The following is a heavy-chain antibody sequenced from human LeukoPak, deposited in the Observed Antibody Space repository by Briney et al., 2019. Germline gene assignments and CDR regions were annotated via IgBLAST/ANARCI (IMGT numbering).Heavy chain of an antibody. V-gene: IGHV3-74*01. J-gene: IGHJ4*02. CDR2: LNGDGSTT. Sequence: GGSLRLSCAASGFTFSTYWMHWFRQAPGKGLVWVSRLNGDGSTTSYADSVKGRFTISRDNDKNTLYLQMNSLRAEGPAVYFCARAVLDPVDCWGQGTLVTVSS. CDR1: GFTFSTYW. CDR3: ARAVLDPVDC.